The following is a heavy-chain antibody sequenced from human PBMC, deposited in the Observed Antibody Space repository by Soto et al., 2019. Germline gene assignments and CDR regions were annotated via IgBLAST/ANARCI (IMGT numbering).Heavy chain of an antibody. J-gene: IGHJ4*02. Sequence: QVQLVQSGAEVKKPGSSVKVSCKASGYTFPSYDINWVRQATGQGLEWMGWMNPNSGNTGYAQKFQGRVTMARSTSISTAYMKLSSLRSEDTAVYYWARGDGWYASFDFDYWGQGTLVTVSS. V-gene: IGHV1-8*01. CDR2: MNPNSGNT. D-gene: IGHD2-15*01. CDR3: ARGDGWYASFDFDY. CDR1: GYTFPSYD.